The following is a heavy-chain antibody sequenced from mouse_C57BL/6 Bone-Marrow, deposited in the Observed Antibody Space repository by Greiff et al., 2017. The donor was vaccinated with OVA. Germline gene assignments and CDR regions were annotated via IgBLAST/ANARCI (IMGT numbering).Heavy chain of an antibody. CDR3: ARDGDYYLFAY. D-gene: IGHD1-1*01. Sequence: EVQLVESGGGLVQPGGSLKLSCAASGFTFSDYYMYWVRQTPEKSLEWVAYISNGGCSTYYPDTVKGRFTISRDNAKNTLYLQMSRLKSEDTAMYYCARDGDYYLFAYWGQGTLVTVSA. CDR1: GFTFSDYY. CDR2: ISNGGCST. V-gene: IGHV5-12*01. J-gene: IGHJ3*01.